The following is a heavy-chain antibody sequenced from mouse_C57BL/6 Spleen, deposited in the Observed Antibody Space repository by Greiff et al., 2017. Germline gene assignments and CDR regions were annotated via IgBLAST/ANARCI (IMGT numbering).Heavy chain of an antibody. CDR1: GYTFTDYN. J-gene: IGHJ3*01. Sequence: EVQLQQSGPELVKPGASVKIPCKASGYTFTDYNMDWVKQSPGKSLEWIGDINPNNGGTIYNQKFKGKATLTVDKSSSTAYMELRSLTSEDAADYYCGRWSDGYDTGFAYWGQGTLVTVSA. V-gene: IGHV1-18*01. CDR2: INPNNGGT. CDR3: GRWSDGYDTGFAY. D-gene: IGHD2-2*01.